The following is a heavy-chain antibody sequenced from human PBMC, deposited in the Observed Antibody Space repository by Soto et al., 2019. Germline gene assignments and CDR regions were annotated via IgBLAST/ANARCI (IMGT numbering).Heavy chain of an antibody. J-gene: IGHJ6*03. Sequence: GGSLRLSCAASGFTFSSYAMSWVRQAPGKGLEWVSAISGSGGSTYYADSVKGRFTISRDNSKNTLYLQMNSLRAEDTAVYYCAKDKLPYKYYYYMDVWGKGTTVTVSS. CDR1: GFTFSSYA. CDR3: AKDKLPYKYYYYMDV. D-gene: IGHD4-4*01. CDR2: ISGSGGST. V-gene: IGHV3-23*01.